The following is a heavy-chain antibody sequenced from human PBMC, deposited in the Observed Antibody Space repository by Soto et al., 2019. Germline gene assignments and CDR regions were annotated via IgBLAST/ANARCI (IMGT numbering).Heavy chain of an antibody. CDR2: ISGSGGST. CDR1: GFTFSSYA. J-gene: IGHJ4*02. CDR3: AKPSGSYWYYFDY. Sequence: EVQLWESGGGLVQPGGSLRLSCAASGFTFSSYAMSWVRQAPGKGLEWVSAISGSGGSTYYADSVKGRFTISRDNSKKTLYLQMNSLRAEDTAVYYCAKPSGSYWYYFDYWGQGTLVTVSS. V-gene: IGHV3-23*01. D-gene: IGHD1-26*01.